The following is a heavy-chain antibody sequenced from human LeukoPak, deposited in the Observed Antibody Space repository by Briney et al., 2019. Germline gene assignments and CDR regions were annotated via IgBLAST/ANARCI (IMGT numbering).Heavy chain of an antibody. Sequence: GGSLRLSCAASGFNVSNYYMSWVRQAPGKGLEWVSVIYSGGTTYYADSVKGRFTISRDNSNSTVYLQMNTLSVDDTAVYFCARASWGYDFESWGQGALVTVSS. CDR1: GFNVSNYY. CDR2: IYSGGTT. D-gene: IGHD7-27*01. J-gene: IGHJ4*02. CDR3: ARASWGYDFES. V-gene: IGHV3-53*01.